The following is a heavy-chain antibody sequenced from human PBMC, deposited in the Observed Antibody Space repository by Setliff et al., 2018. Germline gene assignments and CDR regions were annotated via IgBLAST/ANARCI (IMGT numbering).Heavy chain of an antibody. D-gene: IGHD3-22*01. Sequence: GESLKISCAASGFTVSSNYMSWVRQAPGKGLEWVSVIYSGGSTYYADSVKGRFTISRDNAKNSLYLQMNSLRAEDTAVYYCATPPGRYDSSGYFDYWGQGTLVTVSS. CDR3: ATPPGRYDSSGYFDY. CDR1: GFTVSSNY. CDR2: IYSGGST. J-gene: IGHJ4*02. V-gene: IGHV3-53*01.